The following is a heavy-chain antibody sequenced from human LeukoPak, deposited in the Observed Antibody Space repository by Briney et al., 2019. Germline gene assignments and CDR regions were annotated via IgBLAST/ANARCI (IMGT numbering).Heavy chain of an antibody. Sequence: ASVKVSCKASGYTFTSYYMHWVRQAPGQGLEGMGIINPSGGSTSYAQKLQGRVTMTTDTSTSTAYMELRSLRSDDTAVYYCARGGGYAIVVVPAASMDVWGQGTTVTVSS. CDR2: INPSGGST. V-gene: IGHV1-46*01. CDR3: ARGGGYAIVVVPAASMDV. D-gene: IGHD2-2*01. J-gene: IGHJ6*02. CDR1: GYTFTSYY.